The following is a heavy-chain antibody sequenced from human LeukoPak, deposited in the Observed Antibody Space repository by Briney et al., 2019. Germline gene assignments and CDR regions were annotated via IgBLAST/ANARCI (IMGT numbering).Heavy chain of an antibody. CDR2: INHSGST. CDR3: ARESPKEWELHYFDY. D-gene: IGHD1-26*01. Sequence: SETLSLTFAVHRGSFSGYYWSWIRHPPGKGLEWSGEINHSGSTNYNPSLKSRVIISVDTDKNQFSLKLSSVSAADTAVYYCARESPKEWELHYFDYWGQGTLVIVSS. CDR1: RGSFSGYY. V-gene: IGHV4-34*01. J-gene: IGHJ4*02.